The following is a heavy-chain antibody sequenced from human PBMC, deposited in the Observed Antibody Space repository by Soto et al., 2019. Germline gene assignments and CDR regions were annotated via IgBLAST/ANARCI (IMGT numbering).Heavy chain of an antibody. CDR3: ASGLVTTLHY. CDR2: IYHSGST. J-gene: IGHJ4*02. Sequence: PSETLSLTCAVSGGSISSGGYSWSLIRQPPGKGLEWIGYIYHSGSTYYNPSLKSRVTISVDRSKNQFSLKLSSVTAADTAVYYCASGLVTTLHYWGQGTLVTVSS. CDR1: GGSISSGGYS. V-gene: IGHV4-30-2*01. D-gene: IGHD4-17*01.